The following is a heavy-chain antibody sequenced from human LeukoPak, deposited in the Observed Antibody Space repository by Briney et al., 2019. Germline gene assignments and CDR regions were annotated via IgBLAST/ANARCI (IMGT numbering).Heavy chain of an antibody. Sequence: PSETLSLTCTVSDDSMFSYYWSWIRQSPGKGLEWIGSIYYSGSTNYYPSLKSRVAISVDTSKNQFSLKLSSVTAADTAVYYCAREYRHIAVAAQYWYFDLWGRDIPVTVSS. CDR3: AREYRHIAVAAQYWYFDL. CDR1: DDSMFSYY. D-gene: IGHD6-19*01. V-gene: IGHV4-59*01. CDR2: IYYSGST. J-gene: IGHJ2*01.